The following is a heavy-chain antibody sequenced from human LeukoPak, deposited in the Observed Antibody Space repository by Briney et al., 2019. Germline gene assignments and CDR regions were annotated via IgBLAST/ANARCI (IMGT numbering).Heavy chain of an antibody. CDR3: ARGVDYYENSGTIDY. Sequence: GGSLRLSCTASGFTFSDYGMHWVRQPPGKGLEWVAIIWYDGSNKKYEDSVKGRFTISRDNSKNTLYLQMISLRAEDTAVYYCARGVDYYENSGTIDYWGQGTLVTVSS. CDR2: IWYDGSNK. V-gene: IGHV3-33*01. CDR1: GFTFSDYG. D-gene: IGHD3-22*01. J-gene: IGHJ4*02.